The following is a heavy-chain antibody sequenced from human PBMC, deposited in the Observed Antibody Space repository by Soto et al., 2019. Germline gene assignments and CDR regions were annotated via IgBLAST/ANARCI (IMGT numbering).Heavy chain of an antibody. Sequence: QVQLVQSGAEVKKPGASVKVSCKASGYTFTSYGISWGRQAPGQGLEWMGWISAYNGNPNYAQKLQGRVTMTADTSTSTAYMDLRSLRSDDTAGYYCEGARGSYSVYCGQGTLVTVSS. CDR2: ISAYNGNP. J-gene: IGHJ4*02. V-gene: IGHV1-18*01. CDR1: GYTFTSYG. CDR3: EGARGSYSVY. D-gene: IGHD1-26*01.